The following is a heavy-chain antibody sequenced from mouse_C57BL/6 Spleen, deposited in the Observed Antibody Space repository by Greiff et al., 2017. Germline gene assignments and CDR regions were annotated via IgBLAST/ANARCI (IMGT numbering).Heavy chain of an antibody. CDR1: GYTFTDYE. Sequence: VQLQQSGAELVRPGASVTLSCKASGYTFTDYEMHWVKQTPVHGLEWIGAIDPETGGTAYNQKFKGKAILTADKSSSTAYMELRSLTSEDSAVXYCTRGGTVVARYFDVWGTGTTVTVSS. J-gene: IGHJ1*03. CDR2: IDPETGGT. V-gene: IGHV1-15*01. D-gene: IGHD1-1*01. CDR3: TRGGTVVARYFDV.